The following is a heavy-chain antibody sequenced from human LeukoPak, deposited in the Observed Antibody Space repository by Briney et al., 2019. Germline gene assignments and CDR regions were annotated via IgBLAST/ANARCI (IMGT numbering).Heavy chain of an antibody. CDR2: IYYSGST. D-gene: IGHD3-3*01. J-gene: IGHJ5*02. CDR1: GGSISSGGYY. Sequence: SETLSLTCTVSGGSISSGGYYWSWIRQHPGKGLEWIGYIYYSGSTYYNPSLKSRVTISVDTSKNQFSLKLSSVTAAATAVYYCARVPFTDYDFWSGYWDTALWFDPWGQGTLVTVSS. V-gene: IGHV4-31*03. CDR3: ARVPFTDYDFWSGYWDTALWFDP.